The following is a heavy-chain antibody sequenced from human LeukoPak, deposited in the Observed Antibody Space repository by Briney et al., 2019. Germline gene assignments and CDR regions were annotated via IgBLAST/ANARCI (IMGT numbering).Heavy chain of an antibody. Sequence: SETLSLTCTVSGGSISSYYWSWIRQPPGKGLEWIGNIYYSGTTNYNPSLKSRVTISVDTSKNQFSLKLSSVTAADTAVYYCARDRYYYDGSGYDAFDIWGQGTMVTVSS. V-gene: IGHV4-59*01. CDR2: IYYSGTT. D-gene: IGHD3-22*01. CDR3: ARDRYYYDGSGYDAFDI. CDR1: GGSISSYY. J-gene: IGHJ3*02.